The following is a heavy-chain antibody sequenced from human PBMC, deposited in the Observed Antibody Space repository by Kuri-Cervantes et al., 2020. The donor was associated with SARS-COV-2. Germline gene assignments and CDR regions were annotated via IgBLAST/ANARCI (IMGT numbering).Heavy chain of an antibody. CDR1: GFTFSSYG. V-gene: IGHV3-48*01. J-gene: IGHJ3*02. CDR2: ISSSSSTI. D-gene: IGHD6-6*01. Sequence: GGSLRLSCAASGFTFSSYGMHWVRQAPGKGLEWVSYISSSSSTIYYADSVKGRFTISRDNAKNSLYLQMNSLRAEDTAVYYCARLSNTIEYSSSSELYAFDIWGQGTMVTVSS. CDR3: ARLSNTIEYSSSSELYAFDI.